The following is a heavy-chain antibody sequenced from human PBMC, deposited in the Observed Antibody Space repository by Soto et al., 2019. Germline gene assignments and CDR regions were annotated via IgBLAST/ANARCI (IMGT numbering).Heavy chain of an antibody. Sequence: SSVQVSCKASGGPFSSYAISWVRQAPGQGLEWMGGIIPIFGTANYAQKFQGRVTITADKSTSTAYMELSSLRSEDTAVYYCARDPCSTVPSYYCAMDCRGQGTKVTVAS. CDR1: GGPFSSYA. V-gene: IGHV1-69*06. CDR2: IIPIFGTA. J-gene: IGHJ6*02. D-gene: IGHD2-2*01. CDR3: ARDPCSTVPSYYCAMDC.